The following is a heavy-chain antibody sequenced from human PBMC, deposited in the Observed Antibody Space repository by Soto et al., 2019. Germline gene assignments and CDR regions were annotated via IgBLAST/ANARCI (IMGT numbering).Heavy chain of an antibody. CDR2: VTAGGDNT. Sequence: EVQLLESGGGLVQPGGSQRLSCAASGFTFSSYAMTWVRQTPGQGLRWVSTVTAGGDNTYHADSVKGRFTISRDTSKNTLYLQMNSLRVEDTAIYHCARLYSRAYDIWGQGTMVTVSS. CDR3: ARLYSRAYDI. V-gene: IGHV3-23*01. CDR1: GFTFSSYA. D-gene: IGHD2-15*01. J-gene: IGHJ3*02.